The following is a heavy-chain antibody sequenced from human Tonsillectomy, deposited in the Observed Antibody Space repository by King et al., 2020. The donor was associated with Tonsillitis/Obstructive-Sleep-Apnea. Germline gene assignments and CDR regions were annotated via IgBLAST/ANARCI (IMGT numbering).Heavy chain of an antibody. V-gene: IGHV5-10-1*01. D-gene: IGHD2-2*01. J-gene: IGHJ5*02. CDR3: AGHCASCDRNEWFDP. CDR1: GYSFTSYW. Sequence: VQLVESGAEVKKPGESLRISCKGSGYSFTSYWISWVRQMPGKGLEWMGRIAPTDSYTHYSPSFHGHVTISADKSISTAYLQWRSLKASDTARYYCAGHCASCDRNEWFDPWGQGTLVTVSS. CDR2: IAPTDSYT.